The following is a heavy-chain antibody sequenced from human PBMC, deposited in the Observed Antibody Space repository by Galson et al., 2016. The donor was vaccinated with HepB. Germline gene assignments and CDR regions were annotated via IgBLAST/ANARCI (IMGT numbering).Heavy chain of an antibody. V-gene: IGHV3-21*04. CDR1: GFTFSSYN. CDR2: ISSSSSYI. Sequence: SLRLSCAASGFTFSSYNMNWVRQAPGKGLEWVSYISSSSSYIYYGDSVKGRFTISRDNAKNSLYLQMNSLRAEDTALYYCAKGPYYDILTGYYPYGMDVWGQGTTVTVSS. CDR3: AKGPYYDILTGYYPYGMDV. D-gene: IGHD3-9*01. J-gene: IGHJ6*02.